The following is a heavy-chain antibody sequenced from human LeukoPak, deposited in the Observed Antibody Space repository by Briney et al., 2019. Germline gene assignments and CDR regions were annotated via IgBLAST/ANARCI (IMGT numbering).Heavy chain of an antibody. Sequence: SDTLSLTCDVYGASFTGYYWSWLRQSPGKGLEWIGEMNQRGSMNYKPSLKSRVTISVDRSKNQFSLKLSSVTAADTAVYYCARELELRYWGQGTLVTVSS. CDR1: GASFTGYY. V-gene: IGHV4-34*01. J-gene: IGHJ4*02. CDR2: MNQRGSM. D-gene: IGHD1-7*01. CDR3: ARELELRY.